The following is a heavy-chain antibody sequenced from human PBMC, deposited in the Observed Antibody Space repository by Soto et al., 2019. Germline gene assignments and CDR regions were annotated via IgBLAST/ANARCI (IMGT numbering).Heavy chain of an antibody. Sequence: QVLLVQSGAEVKKPGASVKVSCKASGYSFTGYNMHWVRQAPGQGLEWMGWINPNSGGANYAQKFLDRVTMTRDTSITTAYMELSRLTSDDTAVYYCAREGSSSSEYFQHWGQGTLVTVSS. CDR1: GYSFTGYN. V-gene: IGHV1-2*02. CDR3: AREGSSSSEYFQH. D-gene: IGHD6-6*01. J-gene: IGHJ1*01. CDR2: INPNSGGA.